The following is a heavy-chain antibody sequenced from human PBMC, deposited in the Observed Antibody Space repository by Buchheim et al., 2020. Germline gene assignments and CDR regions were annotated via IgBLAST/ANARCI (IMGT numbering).Heavy chain of an antibody. V-gene: IGHV3-48*03. Sequence: EVQLVESGGGLVQPGGSLRLSCAASGFTFSSYEMNWVRQAPGKGLEWVSYISSSGSTIYYADSVKGRFTISRDNAKKSLYLPMNSLRAEDTAVYYCARERRDGYNSYYFDYWGQGTL. J-gene: IGHJ4*02. CDR1: GFTFSSYE. CDR3: ARERRDGYNSYYFDY. CDR2: ISSSGSTI. D-gene: IGHD5-24*01.